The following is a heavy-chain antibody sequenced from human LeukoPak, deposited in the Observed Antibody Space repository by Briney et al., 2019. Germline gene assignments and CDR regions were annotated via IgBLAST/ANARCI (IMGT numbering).Heavy chain of an antibody. Sequence: SETLSLTCTVSGGSISSYYWSWIRQPPGKGLEWIGYIYYSGSTNYNPSLKSRVTISVDTSKNQFSLKLSSVTAADTAVYYCARGTTILTGYSYDYWGQGTLVTVSS. CDR2: IYYSGST. J-gene: IGHJ4*02. CDR1: GGSISSYY. V-gene: IGHV4-59*01. CDR3: ARGTTILTGYSYDY. D-gene: IGHD3-9*01.